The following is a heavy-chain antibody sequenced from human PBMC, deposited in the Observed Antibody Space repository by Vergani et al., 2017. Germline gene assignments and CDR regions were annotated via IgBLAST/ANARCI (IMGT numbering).Heavy chain of an antibody. D-gene: IGHD1-14*01. V-gene: IGHV3-9*01. Sequence: EVQLVESGGGLVQPGRSLRLSCAASGFTFDDYAMHWVRQAPGKGLEWVSGISWNSGSIGYADSVKGRFTISRDNAKNSLYLQMNSLRAEDTALDYCAKEYGGTGPNTFDNWGRGTLVTVSS. J-gene: IGHJ4*02. CDR1: GFTFDDYA. CDR3: AKEYGGTGPNTFDN. CDR2: ISWNSGSI.